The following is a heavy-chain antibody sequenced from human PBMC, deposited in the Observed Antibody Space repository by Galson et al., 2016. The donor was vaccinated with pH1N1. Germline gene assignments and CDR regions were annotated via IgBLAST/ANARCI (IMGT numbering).Heavy chain of an antibody. Sequence: SVKVSCKASGYTFTSYGISWVRQAPGQGLEWMGWISVYNGNTNYAQKLQGRVTMTTDTSTSTAYMELRSLRSDDTAVYYCARDGESMRGSYFNYYYYYGMDVWGQGTTVTVSS. CDR3: ARDGESMRGSYFNYYYYYGMDV. CDR1: GYTFTSYG. D-gene: IGHD1-26*01. CDR2: ISVYNGNT. V-gene: IGHV1-18*04. J-gene: IGHJ6*02.